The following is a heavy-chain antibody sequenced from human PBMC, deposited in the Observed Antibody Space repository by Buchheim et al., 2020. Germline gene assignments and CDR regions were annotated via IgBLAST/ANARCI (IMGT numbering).Heavy chain of an antibody. CDR3: TTVRLEQWLVLAGYGMDV. D-gene: IGHD6-19*01. J-gene: IGHJ6*02. Sequence: EVQLVESGGGLVKPGGSLRLSCAASGFTFSNAWMSWVRQAPGKGLEWVGRIKSKTDGGTTDYAAPVNGRFTISRDDSKNTLYLQMNSLKTEDTAVYYCTTVRLEQWLVLAGYGMDVWGQGTT. V-gene: IGHV3-15*01. CDR1: GFTFSNAW. CDR2: IKSKTDGGTT.